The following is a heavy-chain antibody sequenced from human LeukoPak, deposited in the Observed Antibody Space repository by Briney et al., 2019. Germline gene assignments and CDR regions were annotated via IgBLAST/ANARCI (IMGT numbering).Heavy chain of an antibody. V-gene: IGHV4-59*01. D-gene: IGHD6-19*01. CDR3: ARVSSGWSTDYYFDY. CDR2: IYYSGST. Sequence: PSETLSLTCTVSGGSISSYYWSWIRQPPGKGLEWIGYIYYSGSTNYNPSLKSRVTISVDTSKNQFSLKLSSVTAADTAVYYCARVSSGWSTDYYFDYWGRGTLVTVSS. CDR1: GGSISSYY. J-gene: IGHJ4*02.